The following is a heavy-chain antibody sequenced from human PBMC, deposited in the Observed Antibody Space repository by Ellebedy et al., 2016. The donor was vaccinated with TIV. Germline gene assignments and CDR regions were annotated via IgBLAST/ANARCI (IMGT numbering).Heavy chain of an antibody. CDR2: ISTNGGST. Sequence: GGSLRLSCSASGFTFSISSYAMHWVRQAPGKGLEYVSSISTNGGSTYYADSVKGRFTISRDNSKNTLYLQMSSLRAEDTAVYYCVTGDFDYWGQGTLVTVSS. CDR3: VTGDFDY. V-gene: IGHV3-64D*09. CDR1: GFTFSISSYA. J-gene: IGHJ4*02.